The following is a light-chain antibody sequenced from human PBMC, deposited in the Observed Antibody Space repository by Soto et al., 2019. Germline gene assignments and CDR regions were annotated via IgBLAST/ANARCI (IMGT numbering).Light chain of an antibody. CDR1: SSNIGAGYD. V-gene: IGLV1-40*01. Sequence: QSVLAQPPSVSGAPGQKVTISCTGSSSNIGAGYDLHWYQQLPGTAPKLLLYGNINRPSGVPDRFPGSKSGTSASLAITGLQAEDEADYYCQSYDTSLSAYVFGTGTKLTVL. J-gene: IGLJ1*01. CDR2: GNI. CDR3: QSYDTSLSAYV.